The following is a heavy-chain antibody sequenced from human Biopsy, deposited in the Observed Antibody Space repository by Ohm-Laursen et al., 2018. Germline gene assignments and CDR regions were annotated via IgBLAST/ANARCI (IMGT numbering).Heavy chain of an antibody. CDR1: GGSISNNNYY. J-gene: IGHJ5*02. V-gene: IGHV4-39*01. CDR3: ARDYDTSGYYYVS. D-gene: IGHD3-22*01. Sequence: SETLSLTCVVSGGSISNNNYYWGWIRQPPGKGLEWIGSIFYRGSTHYKPSLKSRVNISVDTYKNQFSLKLNSVTAADTAVYYCARDYDTSGYYYVSWGQGTLVTVSS. CDR2: IFYRGST.